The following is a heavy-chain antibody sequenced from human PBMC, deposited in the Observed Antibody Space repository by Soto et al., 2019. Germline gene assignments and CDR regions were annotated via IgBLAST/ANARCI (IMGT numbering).Heavy chain of an antibody. Sequence: ASVKVSCKASGYTFTSYDINWVRQATGQGLEWMGWMNPNSGNTGYAQKFQGRVTMTRNTSISTAYMELSSLRSEDTAVYYCARVGDSSSSYYYYYMDVWGKGTTVTVSS. J-gene: IGHJ6*03. D-gene: IGHD6-13*01. V-gene: IGHV1-8*01. CDR3: ARVGDSSSSYYYYYMDV. CDR2: MNPNSGNT. CDR1: GYTFTSYD.